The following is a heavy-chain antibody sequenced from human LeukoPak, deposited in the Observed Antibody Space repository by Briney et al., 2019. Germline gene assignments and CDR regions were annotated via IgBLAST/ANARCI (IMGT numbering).Heavy chain of an antibody. Sequence: SETLSLTFTVSGASVSSFYWSWIRQPPGKGLEWIGYMYYSDRTNYNPSLKSRATISVDPSNRQISLSLTSVTAADTAFYYCARTRAPYGDYLKYFDHWGQGVLVTVYS. J-gene: IGHJ4*02. D-gene: IGHD4-17*01. V-gene: IGHV4-59*02. CDR1: GASVSSFY. CDR3: ARTRAPYGDYLKYFDH. CDR2: MYYSDRT.